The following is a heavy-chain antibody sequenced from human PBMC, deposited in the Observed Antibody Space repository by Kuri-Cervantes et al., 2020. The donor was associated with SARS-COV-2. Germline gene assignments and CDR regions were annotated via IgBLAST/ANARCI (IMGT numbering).Heavy chain of an antibody. V-gene: IGHV3-9*01. CDR3: VRDGDHWNFDY. D-gene: IGHD1-1*01. CDR1: GFTFDDYA. J-gene: IGHJ4*02. CDR2: ISWNSGSI. Sequence: SLKISCAASGFTFDDYAMHWVRQAPGKGLEWVSGISWNSGSISYADSVKGRFTLSRDNAKNMPFLQMNSLRAEDTAVYYCVRDGDHWNFDYWGQGTLVTVSS.